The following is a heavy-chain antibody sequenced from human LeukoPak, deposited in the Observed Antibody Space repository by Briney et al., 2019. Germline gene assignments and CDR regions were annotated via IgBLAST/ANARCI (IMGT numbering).Heavy chain of an antibody. V-gene: IGHV5-51*01. CDR1: GYLFTSYW. D-gene: IGHD3-10*01. CDR3: ARQDASGTYDAFDV. CDR2: IYPGDSDT. J-gene: IGHJ3*01. Sequence: KSGESLKISCKDSGYLFTSYWIAWVRQRPEEGLEWMGIIYPGDSDTRYSLSFQGRVTISADKSINTAYLLWSSLQASDTATYYCARQDASGTYDAFDVWGQGTVVTV.